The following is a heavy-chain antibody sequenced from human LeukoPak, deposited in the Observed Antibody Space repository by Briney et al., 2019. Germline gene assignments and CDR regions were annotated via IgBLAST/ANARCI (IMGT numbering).Heavy chain of an antibody. D-gene: IGHD6-25*01. J-gene: IGHJ4*02. Sequence: AETLALTCTVSGGPISSYYWTWIRQPPGKGLEWIGFIYDSGSTYYNPSLKSRVTISLDTSKNQFSLKMSSVTAADTAVYYCARKPSGSSRYDYWGQGTLVTVCS. V-gene: IGHV4-59*01. CDR3: ARKPSGSSRYDY. CDR1: GGPISSYY. CDR2: IYDSGST.